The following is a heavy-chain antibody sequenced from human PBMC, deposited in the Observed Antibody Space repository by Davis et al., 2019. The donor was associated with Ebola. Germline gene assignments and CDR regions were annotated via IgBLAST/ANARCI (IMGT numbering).Heavy chain of an antibody. V-gene: IGHV6-1*01. CDR2: AYYASTWYN. D-gene: IGHD3-16*01. CDR3: SRGHWVRRAFDI. Sequence: PSETLSLTCAISGDSVSSKSVSWNWIRQSPSRGLEWLGRAYYASTWYNDYAPSVRSRITINPDTSKNQFSLQLNSVTPEDTAVYYCSRGHWVRRAFDIWGQGTVVTVSS. CDR1: GDSVSSKSVS. J-gene: IGHJ3*02.